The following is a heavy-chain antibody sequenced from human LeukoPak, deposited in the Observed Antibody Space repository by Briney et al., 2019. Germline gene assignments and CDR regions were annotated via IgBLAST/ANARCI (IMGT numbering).Heavy chain of an antibody. V-gene: IGHV3-43*02. CDR2: ISGDGGST. J-gene: IGHJ4*02. D-gene: IGHD6-19*01. Sequence: GSLRLSFAAPGFIFDNYAIHWVRQAPGKGLEWVSLISGDGGSTFYADSVRGRFTISRDNTRKSLSLQMSSLRSEDTALYYCARESETSGWYDYWGQGTLVTVSS. CDR1: GFIFDNYA. CDR3: ARESETSGWYDY.